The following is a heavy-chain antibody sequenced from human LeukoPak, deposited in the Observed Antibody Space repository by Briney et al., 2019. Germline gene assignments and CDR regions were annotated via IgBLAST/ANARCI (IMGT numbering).Heavy chain of an antibody. CDR2: INWNGGDT. CDR3: ARASYDTSGYVAPFDY. J-gene: IGHJ4*02. D-gene: IGHD3-22*01. V-gene: IGHV3-20*04. Sequence: GGSLRLSCAASGFTFDDYGMSWVRQAPGKGLEWVSGINWNGGDTGYADSVKGRFTISRDNAKNSLYLQMNSLRAEDTAFYYCARASYDTSGYVAPFDYWGQGTLVTVSS. CDR1: GFTFDDYG.